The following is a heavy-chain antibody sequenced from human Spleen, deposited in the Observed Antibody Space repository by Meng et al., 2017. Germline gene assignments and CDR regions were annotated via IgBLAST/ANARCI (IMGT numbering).Heavy chain of an antibody. CDR2: IYYSGST. J-gene: IGHJ4*02. Sequence: SWVRQAPGKGLEWIGYIYYSGSTYYNPSLKSRLTISVDTSKNQFSLKLSSVTAADTAVYYCARADGDYMYYFDYWGQGTLVTVSS. V-gene: IGHV4-31*02. D-gene: IGHD4-17*01. CDR3: ARADGDYMYYFDY.